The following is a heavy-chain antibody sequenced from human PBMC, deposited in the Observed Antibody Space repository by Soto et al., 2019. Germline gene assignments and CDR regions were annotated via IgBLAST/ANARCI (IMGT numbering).Heavy chain of an antibody. CDR3: ARDDVDQQGFDY. J-gene: IGHJ4*02. D-gene: IGHD5-12*01. CDR1: GFSLSTSGVG. V-gene: IGHV2-5*02. Sequence: QITLKESGPTLVKPTQTLTLTCTFSGFSLSTSGVGVGWIRQPPGKALEWLALIYWDDDKRYSPSLKSRLTLTKDTSKNKVDLTMTNMEAVDTATYFCARDDVDQQGFDYWGQGTLVTVSS. CDR2: IYWDDDK.